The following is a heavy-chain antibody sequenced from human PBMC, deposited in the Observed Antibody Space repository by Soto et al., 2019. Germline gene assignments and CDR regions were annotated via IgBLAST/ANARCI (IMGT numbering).Heavy chain of an antibody. D-gene: IGHD3-16*01. V-gene: IGHV1-18*01. CDR3: ARGGYYDNSWGKLSHYGLDV. CDR2: ISAYNDYT. Sequence: ASVKVSCTASGYTFIRYGITWVRQAPGQGLEWLGWISAYNDYTIYAQKLQGRVFMTTDTSTRTVYMELRGLKSDDTAVYFCARGGYYDNSWGKLSHYGLDVWGQGTSVTVSS. CDR1: GYTFIRYG. J-gene: IGHJ6*02.